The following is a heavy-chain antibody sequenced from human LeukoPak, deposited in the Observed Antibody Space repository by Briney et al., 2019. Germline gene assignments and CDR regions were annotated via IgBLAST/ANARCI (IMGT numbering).Heavy chain of an antibody. D-gene: IGHD6-25*01. CDR3: TSPAGSTPHYFDY. V-gene: IGHV1-46*01. CDR1: GYTFTNYY. Sequence: GASVKVSCKASGYTFTNYYVHWVRQAPGQGLEWMGMINPTGESTTYAQMFQGRLTVTRDTSTSTVYMELSSLKSEDTAVYYCTSPAGSTPHYFDYWGQGSLLTVPS. CDR2: INPTGEST. J-gene: IGHJ4*02.